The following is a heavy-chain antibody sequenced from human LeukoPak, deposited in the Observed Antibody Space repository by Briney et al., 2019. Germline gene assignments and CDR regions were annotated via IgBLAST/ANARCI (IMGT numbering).Heavy chain of an antibody. CDR3: ARDRDGYKPGGFDY. V-gene: IGHV1-2*06. J-gene: IGHJ4*02. Sequence: ASVKVSCKASGYTFTGYYMHWVRQAPGQGLEWMGRINPNSGGTNYAQKFQGRVTMTRDTSIGTAYMELSRLRSDDTAVYYCARDRDGYKPGGFDYWGQGTLVTVSS. CDR1: GYTFTGYY. D-gene: IGHD5-24*01. CDR2: INPNSGGT.